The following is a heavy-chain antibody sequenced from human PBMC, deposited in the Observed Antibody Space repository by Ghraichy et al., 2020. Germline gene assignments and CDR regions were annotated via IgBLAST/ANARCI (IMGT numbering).Heavy chain of an antibody. J-gene: IGHJ4*02. CDR3: AKDRALGGGSCFDY. V-gene: IGHV3-23*01. D-gene: IGHD2-15*01. CDR2: ISGSGANT. CDR1: GFTFSSYA. Sequence: GGSLRLSCAASGFTFSSYAMSWVRQAPGKGLEWVSAISGSGANTYYAVSVNGRFTISRDNSKNTLYLQMNSLRAEDTAVYYCAKDRALGGGSCFDYLGQGALVIVSS.